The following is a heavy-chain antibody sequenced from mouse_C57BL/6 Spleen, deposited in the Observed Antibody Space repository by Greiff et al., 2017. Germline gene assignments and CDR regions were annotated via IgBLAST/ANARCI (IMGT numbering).Heavy chain of an antibody. D-gene: IGHD2-1*01. CDR2: INPNNGGT. J-gene: IGHJ4*01. V-gene: IGHV1-18*01. CDR3: ASKGNYYAMDY. CDR1: GYTFTDYN. Sequence: EVQLQQSGPELVKPGASVKIPCKASGYTFTDYNMDWVKQSHGKSLEWIGDINPNNGGTNYNQKFKGKATLTVDKSSSTAYMELRSLTSEDTAVYYCASKGNYYAMDYWGQGTSVTVSS.